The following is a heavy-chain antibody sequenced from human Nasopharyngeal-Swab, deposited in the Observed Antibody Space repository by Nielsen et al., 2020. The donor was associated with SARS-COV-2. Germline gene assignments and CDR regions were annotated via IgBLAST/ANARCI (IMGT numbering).Heavy chain of an antibody. J-gene: IGHJ4*02. CDR2: IDPSDSYT. Sequence: VRQMPGKGLEWMGRIDPSDSYTNYSPSFQGHVTISADKSISIAYLQWSSLKASDTAMYYCARVYCGGDCYLPDYWGQGTLVTVSS. D-gene: IGHD2-21*01. V-gene: IGHV5-10-1*01. CDR3: ARVYCGGDCYLPDY.